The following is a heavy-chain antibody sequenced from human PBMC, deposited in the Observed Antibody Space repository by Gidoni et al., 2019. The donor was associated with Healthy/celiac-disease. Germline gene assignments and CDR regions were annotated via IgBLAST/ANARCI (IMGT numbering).Heavy chain of an antibody. D-gene: IGHD5-18*01. V-gene: IGHV3-9*01. J-gene: IGHJ6*02. CDR3: AKEIGNTAMPHYYYGMDV. Sequence: EVQLVESGGGLVQPGRSLRLSCAASGFTFDDYAMHWVRQVPGKGLEWVSGISWNSGRIGYADSVKGRFTISRDNAKNSLYLQMNSLRPEDTALYCCAKEIGNTAMPHYYYGMDVWGQGTTVTVSS. CDR1: GFTFDDYA. CDR2: ISWNSGRI.